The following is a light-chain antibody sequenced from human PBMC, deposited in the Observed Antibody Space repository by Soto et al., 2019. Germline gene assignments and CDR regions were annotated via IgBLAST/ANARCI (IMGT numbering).Light chain of an antibody. V-gene: IGKV1-12*01. CDR3: QQDSSFPYT. Sequence: DIQMTQSPSSVSASVGDRVTITCRASQAISTWLAWYQQKPGKAPNLLIYGASSLKSGVPSRFSGSGSGTDFTLTISSLQPEDFATYYCQQDSSFPYTFGQGTKLEIK. CDR2: GAS. CDR1: QAISTW. J-gene: IGKJ2*01.